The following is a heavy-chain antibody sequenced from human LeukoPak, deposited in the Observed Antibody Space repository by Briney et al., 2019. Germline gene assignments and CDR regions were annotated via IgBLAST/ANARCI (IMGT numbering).Heavy chain of an antibody. Sequence: GGSLRLSCAASGFTFGSNALTWVRQAPGKGLEWVSTISGSGGSTYYADSVKGRFTISRDTAKSTLSLQMNSLRAEDTAVYYCAKDIYGDYGGLDYWGQGTLSPSPQ. CDR2: ISGSGGST. CDR3: AKDIYGDYGGLDY. CDR1: GFTFGSNA. D-gene: IGHD4-17*01. V-gene: IGHV3-23*01. J-gene: IGHJ4*02.